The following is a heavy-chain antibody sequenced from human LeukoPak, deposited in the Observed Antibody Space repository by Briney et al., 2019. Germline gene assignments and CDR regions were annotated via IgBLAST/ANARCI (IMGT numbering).Heavy chain of an antibody. Sequence: WAAVKVSCKASGYTFTVYYMHWVRQAPGQGLEWMGWINPNSGGTNYAQKFQGRVIMTRDTSISTASMELRSLISDDTAVYYCARAGAGGSFDIWGQGTMVTVSS. CDR1: GYTFTVYY. V-gene: IGHV1-2*02. CDR3: ARAGAGGSFDI. J-gene: IGHJ3*02. CDR2: INPNSGGT. D-gene: IGHD2-15*01.